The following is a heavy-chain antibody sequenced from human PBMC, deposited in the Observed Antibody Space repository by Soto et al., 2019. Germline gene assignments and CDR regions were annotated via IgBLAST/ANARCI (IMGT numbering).Heavy chain of an antibody. D-gene: IGHD3-3*01. Sequence: GSLRLSCAASGFTVSSNYMNWVRQAPGKGLEWVSVIYSGGSTFYADSVKGRFTISRDNSKNTLYLQMNSLRAEDTAVYYCASFGSTYCFDYWGQGTLVTVSS. V-gene: IGHV3-66*01. J-gene: IGHJ4*02. CDR2: IYSGGST. CDR3: ASFGSTYCFDY. CDR1: GFTVSSNY.